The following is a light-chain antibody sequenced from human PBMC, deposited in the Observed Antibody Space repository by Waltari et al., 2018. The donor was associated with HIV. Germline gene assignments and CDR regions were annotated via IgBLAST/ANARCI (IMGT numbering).Light chain of an antibody. Sequence: QSVLTQPPSASGTPGQRVTISCSGRNSNIGSNSVNWYQQVPGTAPKLLIYSNNRRPSGVPYRFSGSKSGNSASLAISGLRSEDEADYYCAAWDDSRNGEVIFGGGTKLTVL. CDR3: AAWDDSRNGEVI. CDR2: SNN. CDR1: NSNIGSNS. V-gene: IGLV1-44*01. J-gene: IGLJ2*01.